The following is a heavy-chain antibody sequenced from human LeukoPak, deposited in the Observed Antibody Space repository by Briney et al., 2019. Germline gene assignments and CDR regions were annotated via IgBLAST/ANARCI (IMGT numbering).Heavy chain of an antibody. D-gene: IGHD4-17*01. V-gene: IGHV1-3*01. CDR2: INAGNGNT. Sequence: ASVKVSCKASGYTFTSYAMHWVRQAPGQSLEWMGWINAGNGNTKYSQKFQGRVTITRDTSASTAYMELSSLRSEDTAVYYCARDSYMRYGDYQTDWFDPWGQGTLVTVSS. CDR3: ARDSYMRYGDYQTDWFDP. CDR1: GYTFTSYA. J-gene: IGHJ5*02.